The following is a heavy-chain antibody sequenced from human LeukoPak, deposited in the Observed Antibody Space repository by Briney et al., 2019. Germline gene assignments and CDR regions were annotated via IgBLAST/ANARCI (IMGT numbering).Heavy chain of an antibody. Sequence: PGGSLRLSCAASGFTFSTYEMNWVRQAPGKGLEWVSYISSGGSSIYYADSVKGRFTLSRDNAKNSLYLQMNSLRAEDTAVYYCARVIEVVVVNTAGGDFDYWGQGTLVTVSS. V-gene: IGHV3-48*03. J-gene: IGHJ4*02. CDR3: ARVIEVVVVNTAGGDFDY. D-gene: IGHD3-22*01. CDR2: ISSGGSSI. CDR1: GFTFSTYE.